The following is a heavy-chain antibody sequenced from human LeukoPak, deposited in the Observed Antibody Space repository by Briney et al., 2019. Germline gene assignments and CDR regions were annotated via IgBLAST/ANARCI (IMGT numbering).Heavy chain of an antibody. D-gene: IGHD6-19*01. CDR1: GYTFTSYA. CDR3: ASDPAIAVAGWYYFDY. V-gene: IGHV1-69*04. J-gene: IGHJ4*02. CDR2: IIPILGIA. Sequence: SVKVSCKASGYTFTSYAMHWVRQAPGQRLEWMGRIIPILGIANYAQKFQGRVTITADKSTSTAYMELSSLRSEDTAVYYCASDPAIAVAGWYYFDYWGQGTLVTVSS.